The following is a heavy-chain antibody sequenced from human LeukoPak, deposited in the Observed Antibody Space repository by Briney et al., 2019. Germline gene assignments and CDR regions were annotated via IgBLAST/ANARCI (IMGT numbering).Heavy chain of an antibody. CDR1: GGSFSGCY. CDR2: INHSGST. D-gene: IGHD6-13*01. Sequence: SETLSLTCAVYGGSFSGCYWSWIRQPPGKGLEWIGEINHSGSTNYNPSLKSRVTISVDTSKNQFSLKLSSVTAADTAVYYCARVAIITAAGNTFDIWGQGTMVTVSS. V-gene: IGHV4-34*01. J-gene: IGHJ3*02. CDR3: ARVAIITAAGNTFDI.